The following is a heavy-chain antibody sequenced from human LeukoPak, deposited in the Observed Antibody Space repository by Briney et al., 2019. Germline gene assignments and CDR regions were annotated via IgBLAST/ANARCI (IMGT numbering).Heavy chain of an antibody. V-gene: IGHV3-74*01. CDR3: ARAENYYDSSGYQTDY. CDR1: GFIFSNYW. CDR2: INSDGSHT. D-gene: IGHD3-22*01. Sequence: GGSLRLSCAASGFIFSNYWMHWVRQAPGKGLVWVSGINSDGSHTTYADSVKGRFIISRDNAKNTLYLEMNSLRAEDTAVYYCARAENYYDSSGYQTDYWGQGTLVTVSS. J-gene: IGHJ4*02.